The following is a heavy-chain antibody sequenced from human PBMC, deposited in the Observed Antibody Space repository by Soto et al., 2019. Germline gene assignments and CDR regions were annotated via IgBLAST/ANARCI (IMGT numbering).Heavy chain of an antibody. D-gene: IGHD2-8*01. CDR3: ARDEYNNGRNWLNP. V-gene: IGHV1-18*01. CDR1: GYTFSNSG. J-gene: IGHJ5*02. Sequence: QVQLVHSGPEVKKPGASVKVSCKASGYTFSNSGFSWMRQAPGQGLEWMGWISTYNGNTNYAQKFQGRLSMTTDTSTSTAFMEVRTLRSDATAAYYCARDEYNNGRNWLNPWGQGTLVTVTS. CDR2: ISTYNGNT.